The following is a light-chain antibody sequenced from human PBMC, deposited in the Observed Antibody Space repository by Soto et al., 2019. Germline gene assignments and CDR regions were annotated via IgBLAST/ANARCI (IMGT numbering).Light chain of an antibody. V-gene: IGKV3-20*01. CDR3: KQYGSSPT. CDR2: GAS. CDR1: QSVSSIY. J-gene: IGKJ1*01. Sequence: EIVLTQSPGTLSLSPGERATLSCRASQSVSSIYLAWYQQKPGQAPRLLIYGASSRATGIPDRFSGSGSGTDVTLTISRLEPGDVAVYYGKQYGSSPTCGQGTKVEIK.